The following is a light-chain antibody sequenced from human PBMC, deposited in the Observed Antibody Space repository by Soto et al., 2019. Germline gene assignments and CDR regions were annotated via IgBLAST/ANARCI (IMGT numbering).Light chain of an antibody. CDR2: NNN. J-gene: IGLJ1*01. V-gene: IGLV1-44*01. CDR3: AAWDDSLNGYV. CDR1: SSNIGTNA. Sequence: VLTQPPSASGTPGQRVTISCSGGSSNIGTNAVNWYQQLPGTAPKLLIYNNNQRPSGVPDRFSGSKSGTSASLAISGLQYEDEADYYCAAWDDSLNGYVFGTGTKVTVL.